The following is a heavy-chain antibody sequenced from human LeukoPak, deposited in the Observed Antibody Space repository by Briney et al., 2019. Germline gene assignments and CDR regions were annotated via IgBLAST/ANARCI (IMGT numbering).Heavy chain of an antibody. CDR2: INHSGST. D-gene: IGHD2-2*01. CDR1: GGSFSGYY. V-gene: IGHV4-34*01. J-gene: IGHJ4*02. Sequence: SETLSLTCAVYGGSFSGYYWSWIRQPPGKGLEWIGEINHSGSTNYNPSLKSRVTISVDTSKNQFSLKLTSMTAADTAVYYCARHWDDRSSPSYWGQGTLVTVSS. CDR3: ARHWDDRSSPSY.